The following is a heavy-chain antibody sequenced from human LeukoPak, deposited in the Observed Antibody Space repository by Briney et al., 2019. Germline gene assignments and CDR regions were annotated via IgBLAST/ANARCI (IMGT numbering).Heavy chain of an antibody. J-gene: IGHJ4*02. CDR1: GFTVSSNY. CDR3: AKGSIPDYGGIVYFDY. Sequence: GGSLRLSCAASGFTVSSNYMSWVRQAPGKGLEWVSVIYSGGSTYYADSVKGRFTISRDNSKNTLYLQMNSLRAEDTAVYYCAKGSIPDYGGIVYFDYWGQGTLVTVSS. D-gene: IGHD4-23*01. CDR2: IYSGGST. V-gene: IGHV3-53*01.